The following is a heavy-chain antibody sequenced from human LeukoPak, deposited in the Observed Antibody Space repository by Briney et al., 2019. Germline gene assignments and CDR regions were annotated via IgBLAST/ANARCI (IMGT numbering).Heavy chain of an antibody. D-gene: IGHD2/OR15-2a*01. CDR2: ISSSSSYI. CDR3: ARDDVRTLGY. V-gene: IGHV3-21*01. J-gene: IGHJ4*02. CDR1: GFTFSSYS. Sequence: PGGSLRLSCAASGFTFSSYSMNWVRQAPGQGLEWVSSISSSSSYIYYADSVKGRFTISRDNAKNSLYLQMNSLRSEDTAVYYCARDDVRTLGYWGQGTLVTVSS.